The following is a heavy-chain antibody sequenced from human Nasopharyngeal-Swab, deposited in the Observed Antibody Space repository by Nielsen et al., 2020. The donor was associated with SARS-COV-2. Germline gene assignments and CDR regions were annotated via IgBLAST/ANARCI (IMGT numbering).Heavy chain of an antibody. CDR3: ARETQDYYYYYYVMDV. J-gene: IGHJ6*02. Sequence: ASVKAPCRASGYTLTGYYMHWARQVPAQGLEWMGRINPNSGGPNYAQKFQGRVTMTRDTSISTAYMELSRLRSDVTAVDYCARETQDYYYYYYVMDVWGQGTTVTVSS. CDR2: INPNSGGP. V-gene: IGHV1-2*06. CDR1: GYTLTGYY.